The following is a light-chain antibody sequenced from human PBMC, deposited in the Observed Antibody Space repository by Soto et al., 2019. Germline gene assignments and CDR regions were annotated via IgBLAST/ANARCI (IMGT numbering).Light chain of an antibody. V-gene: IGKV1-39*01. Sequence: EIQMTQSPSSLSASVGDRFMITCRASQSISNHLNWYQQKPGKAPKLLIFAASSLQSGVPSRFSGSRSGPDFTLTISSLQPEDFATYYCQQSYSSPPTFGQGTKVDI. CDR1: QSISNH. CDR3: QQSYSSPPT. J-gene: IGKJ1*01. CDR2: AAS.